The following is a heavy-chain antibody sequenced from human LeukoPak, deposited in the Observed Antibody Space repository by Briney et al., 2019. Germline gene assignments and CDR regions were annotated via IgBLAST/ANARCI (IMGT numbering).Heavy chain of an antibody. CDR1: GYTFTSYA. CDR2: INTNTGNP. Sequence: GASVKVSCKASGYTFTSYAMNWARQAPGQGLEWMGWINTNTGNPTYAQGFTGRFVFSLDTSVSTAYLQISSLKAEDTAVYYCASDPFVPHSGYDNNWFDPWGQGTLVTVSS. V-gene: IGHV7-4-1*02. D-gene: IGHD5-12*01. J-gene: IGHJ5*02. CDR3: ASDPFVPHSGYDNNWFDP.